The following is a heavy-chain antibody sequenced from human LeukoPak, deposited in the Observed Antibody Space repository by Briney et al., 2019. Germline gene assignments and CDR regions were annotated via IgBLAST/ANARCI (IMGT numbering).Heavy chain of an antibody. J-gene: IGHJ4*02. D-gene: IGHD3-22*01. CDR1: GFTFSNAW. Sequence: GGSLRLSCAASGFTFSNAWMNWVRQAPGKGLEWVGRIKSKTDGGTTDYAAPVKGRFTISRDDSKNTLYQQMNSLKTEDTAVYYCTTYLDYYDSSGYYYFDYWGQGTLVTVSS. V-gene: IGHV3-15*07. CDR3: TTYLDYYDSSGYYYFDY. CDR2: IKSKTDGGTT.